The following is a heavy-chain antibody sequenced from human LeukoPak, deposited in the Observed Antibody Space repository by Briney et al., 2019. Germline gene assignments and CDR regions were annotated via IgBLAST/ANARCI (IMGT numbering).Heavy chain of an antibody. Sequence: PSETLSLTCTVSNGSINTYYWSWIRQPPGKGLEWIGYIYYSGSTNYNPSLKSRVTISVDTSKNQFSLKLSSVTAADTAVYYCARPSSGWYGGYFDYWGQGTLVTVSS. J-gene: IGHJ4*02. CDR2: IYYSGST. CDR1: NGSINTYY. V-gene: IGHV4-59*01. D-gene: IGHD6-19*01. CDR3: ARPSSGWYGGYFDY.